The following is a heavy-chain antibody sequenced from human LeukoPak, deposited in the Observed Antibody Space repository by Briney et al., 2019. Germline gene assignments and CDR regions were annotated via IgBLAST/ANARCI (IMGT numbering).Heavy chain of an antibody. Sequence: PGGSLRLSCAASGFTFSNACMSWVRQAPGKGLEWVGRNKSKNDSGTTDYAAPVKGIFTILSNDSNNTLYLQMNRMNTEDTAVYYCTTRRDSSRAFDIWGQGTMVIVSS. J-gene: IGHJ3*02. D-gene: IGHD3-22*01. CDR2: NKSKNDSGTT. V-gene: IGHV3-15*01. CDR3: TTRRDSSRAFDI. CDR1: GFTFSNAC.